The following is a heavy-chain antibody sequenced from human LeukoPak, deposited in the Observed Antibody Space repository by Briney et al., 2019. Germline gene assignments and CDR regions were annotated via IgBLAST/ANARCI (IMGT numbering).Heavy chain of an antibody. V-gene: IGHV5-51*01. J-gene: IGHJ4*02. CDR3: ARQSRLSSGYYIIDY. Sequence: GESLKISCKGSGYSFTNYWIGWVRQMPGKGLEWMGITHPGDSETRYSPPFQGQVSISVDKSISTAYLQWSSLKASDTAMYYCARQSRLSSGYYIIDYWGQGTLVTVSS. CDR2: THPGDSET. CDR1: GYSFTNYW. D-gene: IGHD6-25*01.